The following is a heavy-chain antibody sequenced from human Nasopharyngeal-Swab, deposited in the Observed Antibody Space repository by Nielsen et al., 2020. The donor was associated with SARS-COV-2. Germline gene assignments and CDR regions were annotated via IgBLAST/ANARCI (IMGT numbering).Heavy chain of an antibody. CDR3: AKVVAAHYYYYGMDV. V-gene: IGHV3-9*01. Sequence: PGKGLEWVSGISWNSGSIGYADSVKGRFTISRVNAKNSLYLQMNSLRAEDTALYYCAKVVAAHYYYYGMDVWGQGTTVTVSS. CDR2: ISWNSGSI. D-gene: IGHD2-15*01. J-gene: IGHJ6*02.